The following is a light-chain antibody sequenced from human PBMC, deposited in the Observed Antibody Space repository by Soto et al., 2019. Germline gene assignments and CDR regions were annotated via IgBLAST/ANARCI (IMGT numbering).Light chain of an antibody. V-gene: IGLV2-14*01. CDR1: SSDVGGYNY. CDR2: EVN. Sequence: QSALTQPASVSGSPGQSITISCTGTSSDVGGYNYVSWYQQHPGKAPKLMIYEVNTRASGVSNRFSGSKSGNTASLTISGLQAEDEADYYCSSYTSIDTVVFGGGTKLTVL. J-gene: IGLJ2*01. CDR3: SSYTSIDTVV.